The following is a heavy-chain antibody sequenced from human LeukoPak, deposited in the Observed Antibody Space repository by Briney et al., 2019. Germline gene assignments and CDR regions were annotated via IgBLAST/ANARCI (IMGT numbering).Heavy chain of an antibody. CDR1: GHSTTRGYY. J-gene: IGHJ4*02. CDR2: FFQTEKS. D-gene: IGHD3-22*01. V-gene: IGHV4-38-2*01. Sequence: SETLSLTCGISGHSTTRGYYWAWFRQSPGKGPEWIATFFQTEKSFYNASLESRVIMSLDTSKSQFSLNLTSVTAADTAVYYCARSGRYYESSGYYYVVYWGQGTLVTVSS. CDR3: ARSGRYYESSGYYYVVY.